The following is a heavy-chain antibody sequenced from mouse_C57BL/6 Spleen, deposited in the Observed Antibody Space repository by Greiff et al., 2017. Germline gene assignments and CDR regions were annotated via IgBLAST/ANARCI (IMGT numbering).Heavy chain of an antibody. V-gene: IGHV1-9*01. CDR2: ILPGSGNT. CDR3: ARSSGGSSYFDY. J-gene: IGHJ2*01. Sequence: QVQLQQPGAELMKPGASVKLSCKATGYTFTGYWIEWVKQRPGHGLEWIGEILPGSGNTNYNEKFKGKATFTADTSSNTAYMQLSSLTTEDSAIYYCARSSGGSSYFDYWGQGTTLTVSS. CDR1: GYTFTGYW. D-gene: IGHD1-1*01.